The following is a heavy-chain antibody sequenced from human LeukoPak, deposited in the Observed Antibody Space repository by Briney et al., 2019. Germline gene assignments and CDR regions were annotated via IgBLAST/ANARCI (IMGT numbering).Heavy chain of an antibody. CDR1: GGTFSSYA. CDR2: IIPIFGTA. D-gene: IGHD2/OR15-2a*01. J-gene: IGHJ6*02. Sequence: GASVKVSCKASGGTFSSYAISWVRQAPGQGLEWMGGIIPIFGTANYAQKFQGRVTITADESTSTAYMELSSLRSEDTAVYYCASFSPYYYYGMDVWGQGTTVTVSS. V-gene: IGHV1-69*13. CDR3: ASFSPYYYYGMDV.